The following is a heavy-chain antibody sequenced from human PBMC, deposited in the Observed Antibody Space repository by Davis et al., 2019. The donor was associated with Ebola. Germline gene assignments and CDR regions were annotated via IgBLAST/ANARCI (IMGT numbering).Heavy chain of an antibody. CDR3: ARGRFLEWAIDY. J-gene: IGHJ4*02. Sequence: SETLSLTCAVYSGSFSGYYWSWIRQSPGKGLEWIGEISHTGDTNYNPSLKSRVTISVDTSKNQFSLKLSSVTAADTAVYYCARGRFLEWAIDYWGQGTLVTVSS. V-gene: IGHV4-34*01. CDR1: SGSFSGYY. D-gene: IGHD3-3*01. CDR2: ISHTGDT.